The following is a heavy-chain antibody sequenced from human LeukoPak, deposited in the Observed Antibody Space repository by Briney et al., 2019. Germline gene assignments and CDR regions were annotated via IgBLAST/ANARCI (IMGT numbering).Heavy chain of an antibody. CDR3: AAGSRGWSEN. Sequence: SETLSLTCTVSGGSLGSTSYYWAWIRQPPGPGLDWVGHFYYSGSTYYNPSLNSRATISVDTSKNQCSLTLSSVTAADTAVYYCAAGSRGWSENWGEGTLVTVSS. V-gene: IGHV4-39*01. D-gene: IGHD6-19*01. J-gene: IGHJ4*02. CDR2: FYYSGST. CDR1: GGSLGSTSYY.